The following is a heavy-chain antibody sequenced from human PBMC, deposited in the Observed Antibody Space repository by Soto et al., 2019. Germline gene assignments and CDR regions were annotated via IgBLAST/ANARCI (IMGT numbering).Heavy chain of an antibody. D-gene: IGHD3-10*01. CDR2: IYYSGST. V-gene: IGHV4-39*01. CDR3: ARLCITMVRGVISLGGCFDP. Sequence: PSETXSLTCPVSGGSISSSSYYWGWIRQPPGKGLEWIGSIYYSGSTYYNPSLKSRVAISVDTSKNQFSLKLSSVTAADTAVYYCARLCITMVRGVISLGGCFDPWGQGTLVTVSS. CDR1: GGSISSSSYY. J-gene: IGHJ5*02.